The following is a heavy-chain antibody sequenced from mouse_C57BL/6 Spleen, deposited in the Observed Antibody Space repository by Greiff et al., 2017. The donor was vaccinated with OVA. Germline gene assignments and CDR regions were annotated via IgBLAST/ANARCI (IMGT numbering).Heavy chain of an antibody. J-gene: IGHJ4*01. Sequence: QVQLQQSGAELAKPGASVKLSCKASGYTFTSYWMHWVKQRPGQGLEWIGYLNPSSGYTKYNQKFKDKATLTADKSSSTAYMQLSSLTYEDSAVYYCARSGYSNYVFNYAMDYWGQGTSVTVSS. CDR3: ARSGYSNYVFNYAMDY. V-gene: IGHV1-7*01. CDR2: LNPSSGYT. CDR1: GYTFTSYW. D-gene: IGHD2-5*01.